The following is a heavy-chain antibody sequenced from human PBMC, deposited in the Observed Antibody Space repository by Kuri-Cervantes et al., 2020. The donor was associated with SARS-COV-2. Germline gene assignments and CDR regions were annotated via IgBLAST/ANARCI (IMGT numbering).Heavy chain of an antibody. CDR3: ARDLAGAATTGHYFDY. CDR1: GYTFTSYG. CDR2: IIPIFGIA. V-gene: IGHV1-69*05. D-gene: IGHD6-19*01. J-gene: IGHJ4*02. Sequence: KISCKASGYTFTSYGISWVRQAPGQGLEWMGGIIPIFGIANNAQKFQGRVSITTDESTSTAYMELSRLRSDDTAVYYCARDLAGAATTGHYFDYWGQGTLVTVSS.